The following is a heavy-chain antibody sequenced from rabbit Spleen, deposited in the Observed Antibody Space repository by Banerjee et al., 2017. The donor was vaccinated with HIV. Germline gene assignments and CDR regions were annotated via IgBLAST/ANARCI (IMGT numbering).Heavy chain of an antibody. Sequence: QSLEESGGGLVKPGGTLTLTCTASGVSFSSNDYMCWVRQAPGKGLEWIACINASTGKPVYATWASGRFTISRTSSTTVTLRMTSLTAADRATYFCARDLVGVIGWNFYLWGPGTLVTVS. J-gene: IGHJ4*01. CDR1: GVSFSSNDY. D-gene: IGHD2-1*01. V-gene: IGHV1S40*01. CDR2: INASTGKP. CDR3: ARDLVGVIGWNFYL.